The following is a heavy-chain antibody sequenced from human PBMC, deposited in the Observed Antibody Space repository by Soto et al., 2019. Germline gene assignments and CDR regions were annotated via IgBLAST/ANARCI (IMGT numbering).Heavy chain of an antibody. D-gene: IGHD1-1*01. V-gene: IGHV1-46*01. CDR1: GFTFSSYA. Sequence: GGSLRLSCAASGFTFSSYAMSWVRQAPGQGLEWMGIINSGGGSTNYAQRFQGRVTMTRDTSTSTVYMELSSLGSEDTAVYYCSRDVGTTRGFDYWGQGTLVTVSS. CDR3: SRDVGTTRGFDY. J-gene: IGHJ4*02. CDR2: INSGGGST.